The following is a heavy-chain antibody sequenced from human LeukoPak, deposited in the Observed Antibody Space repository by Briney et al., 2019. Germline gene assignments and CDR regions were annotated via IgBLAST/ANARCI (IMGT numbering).Heavy chain of an antibody. Sequence: SETLSLTCTVSGYSISSGYYWGWIRQPPGKGLEWIGSIYHSGSTYYNPSLKSRVTISVDTSKNQFSLKLSSVTAADTAVYYCARMLNEDTAMVRVPDYWGQGTLVTVSS. V-gene: IGHV4-38-2*02. CDR3: ARMLNEDTAMVRVPDY. CDR2: IYHSGST. CDR1: GYSISSGYY. J-gene: IGHJ4*02. D-gene: IGHD5-18*01.